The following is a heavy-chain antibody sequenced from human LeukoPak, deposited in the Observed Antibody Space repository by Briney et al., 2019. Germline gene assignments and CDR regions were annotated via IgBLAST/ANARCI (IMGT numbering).Heavy chain of an antibody. CDR1: GFTVSSYT. CDR2: ISSSSSHI. J-gene: IGHJ4*02. V-gene: IGHV3-21*01. Sequence: TGGSLRLSCAASGFTVSSYTMNWVRQAPGKGLEWVSSISSSSSHIYYTDSVKGRFTISRDNAKTSLNLQVSSLRAEDTAVCYCARGDKSSGWYFLDYWGRGTLVTVSS. CDR3: ARGDKSSGWYFLDY. D-gene: IGHD6-19*01.